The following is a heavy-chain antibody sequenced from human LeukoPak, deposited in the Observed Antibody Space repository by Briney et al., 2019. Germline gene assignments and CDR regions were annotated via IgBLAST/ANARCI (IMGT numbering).Heavy chain of an antibody. CDR1: GFTFSDYY. CDR2: ISSSGSTI. D-gene: IGHD2-2*02. Sequence: GGSLRLSCAASGFTFSDYYMSWIRQAPGKGLEWVSYISSSGSTIYYADSVKGRFTISRDNAKNSLYLQMNSLRAEDTAVYYCARDRYTHDGHNLGPWFDPWGQGTLVTVSS. J-gene: IGHJ5*02. V-gene: IGHV3-11*01. CDR3: ARDRYTHDGHNLGPWFDP.